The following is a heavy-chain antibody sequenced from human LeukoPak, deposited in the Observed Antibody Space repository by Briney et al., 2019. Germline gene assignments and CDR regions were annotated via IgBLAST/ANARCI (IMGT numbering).Heavy chain of an antibody. CDR2: IRYDGSNK. J-gene: IGHJ5*02. V-gene: IGHV3-30*02. CDR3: AKGYYGDLTNNWFDP. D-gene: IGHD4-17*01. Sequence: GGSLRLSCAASGFTFSSYGMHWVRQAPGKGLEWVAFIRYDGSNKYYGDSVKGRFTISRDNSKNTLYLQMNSLRAEDTAVYYCAKGYYGDLTNNWFDPWGQGTLVTVSS. CDR1: GFTFSSYG.